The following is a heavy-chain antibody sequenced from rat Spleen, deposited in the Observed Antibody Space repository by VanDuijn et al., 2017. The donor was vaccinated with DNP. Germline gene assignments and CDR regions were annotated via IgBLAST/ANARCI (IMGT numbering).Heavy chain of an antibody. CDR3: ARDGDYGYKPYYFDY. J-gene: IGHJ2*01. Sequence: EVQLVESGGGLVQPGGSLKLSCSASGFTFSDYDMAWVRQAPERGLEWVTTITYVGRITYYRDSVQGRFTISRDNAKNTLYLQMNSLRSEDTATYYCARDGDYGYKPYYFDYWGQGVMVTVSS. CDR1: GFTFSDYD. D-gene: IGHD1-9*01. CDR2: ITYVGRIT. V-gene: IGHV5-7*01.